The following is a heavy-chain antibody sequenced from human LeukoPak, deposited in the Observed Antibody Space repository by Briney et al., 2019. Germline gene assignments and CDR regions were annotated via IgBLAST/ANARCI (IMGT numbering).Heavy chain of an antibody. CDR1: GGSISSYY. J-gene: IGHJ3*02. Sequence: SETLSLTCTVSGGSISSYYWSWLRQPPGKGLEWIGYIYYSGSTNYNPSLKSRVTISVDTSKNQFSLKLSSVTAADTAVYYCARAAIVVVVPAAIQEAFDIWGQGTMVTVSS. V-gene: IGHV4-59*01. CDR3: ARAAIVVVVPAAIQEAFDI. D-gene: IGHD2-2*02. CDR2: IYYSGST.